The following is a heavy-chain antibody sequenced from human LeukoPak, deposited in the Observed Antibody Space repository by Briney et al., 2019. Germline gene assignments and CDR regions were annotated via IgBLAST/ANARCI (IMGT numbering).Heavy chain of an antibody. CDR2: IYYSGST. Sequence: SETLSLTCTVSGGSISSYQWNWIRQPPGKGLEWIGYIYYSGSTNYNPSLKSRVTISVDTSKSQFSLKLSSVTAADTAVYYCARSLYYYGSDSFDIWGQGTMVTVSS. J-gene: IGHJ3*02. V-gene: IGHV4-59*01. CDR1: GGSISSYQ. CDR3: ARSLYYYGSDSFDI. D-gene: IGHD3-10*01.